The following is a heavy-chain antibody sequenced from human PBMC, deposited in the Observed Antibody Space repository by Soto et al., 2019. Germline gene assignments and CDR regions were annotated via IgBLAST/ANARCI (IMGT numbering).Heavy chain of an antibody. CDR3: ARVARRSRSYYYYGMDV. CDR1: GFTFSDYY. Sequence: GGSLRLSCAASGFTFSDYYMSWIRQAPGKGLEWVSYISSSSSYTNYADSVKGRFTISRDNAKNSLYLQMNSLRAEDTAVYYCARVARRSRSYYYYGMDVWGQGTTVTVSS. V-gene: IGHV3-11*06. D-gene: IGHD1-26*01. J-gene: IGHJ6*02. CDR2: ISSSSSYT.